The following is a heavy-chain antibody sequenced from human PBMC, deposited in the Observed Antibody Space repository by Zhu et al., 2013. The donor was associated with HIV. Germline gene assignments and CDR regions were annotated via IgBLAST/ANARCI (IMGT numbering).Heavy chain of an antibody. J-gene: IGHJ4*02. Sequence: EVQLVESGGGLVQPGRSLRLSCTASGFTFGDYAMSWFRQAPGKGLEWVGFIRSKAYGGTTEYATSVKGRFTISRDDSKSIAYLQMNSLKTEDTAVYYCTRGNPVVVTAITFDYWGQGTLVTVSS. D-gene: IGHD2-21*02. V-gene: IGHV3-49*03. CDR3: TRGNPVVVTAITFDY. CDR2: IRSKAYGGTT. CDR1: GFTFGDYA.